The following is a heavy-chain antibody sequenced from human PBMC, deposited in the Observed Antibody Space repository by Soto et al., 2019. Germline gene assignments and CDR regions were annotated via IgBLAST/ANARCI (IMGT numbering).Heavy chain of an antibody. V-gene: IGHV1-3*01. CDR2: INAGNGNT. Sequence: ASVKVSCKASGYTFTSYAMHWVRQAPGQRLEWMGWINAGNGNTKYSQKFQGRVTITRDTSASTAYMELSSLRSEDTAVYYCARDIEISQAGPTWYYYGMDVWGQGTTVTVSS. CDR1: GYTFTSYA. J-gene: IGHJ6*02. CDR3: ARDIEISQAGPTWYYYGMDV. D-gene: IGHD1-26*01.